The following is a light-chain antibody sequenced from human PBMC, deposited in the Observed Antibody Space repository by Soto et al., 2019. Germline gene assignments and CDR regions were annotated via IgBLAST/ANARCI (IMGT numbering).Light chain of an antibody. CDR2: GAS. J-gene: IGKJ1*01. CDR3: QQYGRSPPSWT. V-gene: IGKV3-15*01. Sequence: EIVMTQSPATLSVSPGERATLSCRASQSVSSNLAWYQQKPGQAPRLLIYGASTRATGIPARFSGSGSGTEFTLTLSSLEPEDFAVYYCQQYGRSPPSWTFGQGTKVEIK. CDR1: QSVSSN.